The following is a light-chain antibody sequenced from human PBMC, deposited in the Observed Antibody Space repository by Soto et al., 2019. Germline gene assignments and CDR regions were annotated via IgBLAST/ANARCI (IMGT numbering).Light chain of an antibody. J-gene: IGKJ3*01. CDR2: DAY. Sequence: EIVFTQSPATLSLSPGERATLSCRASQSVSSDLAWYQQKPGQAPRLLIYDAYNRATGIPARFSGSGSGTDFTLTISSLEPEDFAVYYCQQRSNWPLTFGPGTKVDIQ. V-gene: IGKV3-11*01. CDR3: QQRSNWPLT. CDR1: QSVSSD.